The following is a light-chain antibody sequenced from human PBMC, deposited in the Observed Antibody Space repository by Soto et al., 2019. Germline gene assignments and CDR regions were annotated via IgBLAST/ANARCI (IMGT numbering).Light chain of an antibody. CDR1: QSVSTF. CDR2: DAS. V-gene: IGKV3-11*01. CDR3: QQRYDWPT. Sequence: EIVLTQSPATLSLSPGERATLSCRASQSVSTFLAWYQQKPGQAPRLLIYDASNRATGIPARFSGSGSGTDFTITISSLETEDFAVYYCQQRYDWPTFCHGTRLEIK. J-gene: IGKJ5*01.